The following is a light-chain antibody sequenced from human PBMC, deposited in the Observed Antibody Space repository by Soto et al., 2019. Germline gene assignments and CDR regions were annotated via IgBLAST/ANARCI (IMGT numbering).Light chain of an antibody. J-gene: IGLJ1*01. CDR2: DVS. V-gene: IGLV2-11*01. CDR1: SSDVGAYNY. Sequence: QSVLTQPRSVSGSPGQSVTISCTGTSSDVGAYNYVSWYQQHPGKAPKFMIYDVSTRPSGVPDRFSGSKSGNTASLIISGLQIEDEADYYCSSYAGSYSFVFGTGTKVTV. CDR3: SSYAGSYSFV.